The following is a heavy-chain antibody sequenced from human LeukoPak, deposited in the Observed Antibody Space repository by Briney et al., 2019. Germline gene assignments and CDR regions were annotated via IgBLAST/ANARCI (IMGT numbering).Heavy chain of an antibody. CDR1: GGSISSGSYY. D-gene: IGHD1-1*01. V-gene: IGHV4-31*03. J-gene: IGHJ5*02. CDR2: IYYSGST. CDR3: AVQRPRGLNWFDP. Sequence: PSQTLSLTCTVSGGSISSGSYYWSWIRQHPGKGLEWIGYIYYSGSTYCNPSLKSRVTISVDTSKNQFSLKLSSVTAADTAVYYCAVQRPRGLNWFDPWGQGTLVTVSS.